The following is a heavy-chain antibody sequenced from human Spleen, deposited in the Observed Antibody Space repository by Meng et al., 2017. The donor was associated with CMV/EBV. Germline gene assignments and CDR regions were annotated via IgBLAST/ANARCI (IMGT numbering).Heavy chain of an antibody. CDR2: VWYDGSNK. V-gene: IGHV3-33*06. Sequence: GGPLRLSCAASGFTFSSYGMHWVRQAPGKGLEWVAVVWYDGSNKYYADSVKGRFTISRDNAKKTLYLQMNSLRAEDTAVYYCAKEVGEDSSSSRYYYYAMDVWGQGITVTVSS. J-gene: IGHJ6*02. CDR1: GFTFSSYG. D-gene: IGHD6-6*01. CDR3: AKEVGEDSSSSRYYYYAMDV.